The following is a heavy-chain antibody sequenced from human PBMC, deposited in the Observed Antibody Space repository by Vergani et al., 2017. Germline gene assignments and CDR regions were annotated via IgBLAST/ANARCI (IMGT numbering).Heavy chain of an antibody. V-gene: IGHV3-21*04. CDR2: IGSSSSDI. D-gene: IGHD6-19*01. J-gene: IGHJ4*02. CDR1: GFTFSSYS. Sequence: EVQLVESGGGLVKPGGSLRLSWAASGFTFSSYSMNWVRQAPGKGLEWVSSIGSSSSDIYYADSVKGRFTISRDNAKNALYLQMTSRRAEDPAVYYCSSLPTVAGIDRYFDYWGQGTLVTVSS. CDR3: SSLPTVAGIDRYFDY.